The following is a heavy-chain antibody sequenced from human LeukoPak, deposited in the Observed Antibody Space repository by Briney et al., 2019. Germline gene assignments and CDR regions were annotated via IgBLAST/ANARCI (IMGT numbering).Heavy chain of an antibody. Sequence: NTSETLSLTCAVSADSFSSHYWTWIRQPPGKGLEWIGYIPYIGSTNYNPSLKSRVTISIDTSKNQFSLKLSSVTAADTAVYYCARDLVTVTKGFDIWGQGTMVSVSS. CDR3: ARDLVTVTKGFDI. J-gene: IGHJ3*02. CDR1: ADSFSSHY. D-gene: IGHD4-17*01. CDR2: IPYIGST. V-gene: IGHV4-59*11.